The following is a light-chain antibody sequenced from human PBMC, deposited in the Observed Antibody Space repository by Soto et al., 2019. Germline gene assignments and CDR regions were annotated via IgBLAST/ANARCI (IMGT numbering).Light chain of an antibody. J-gene: IGLJ1*01. CDR2: NVS. V-gene: IGLV2-14*01. CDR1: SSYVGGYNY. Sequence: QSVLTQAASVSGSPGQSITISCTGTSSYVGGYNYVSWYQQFPGKVPKLLIYNVSNRPSGVSNRFSGSKSGNTASLTISGLQAEDDADYFCTSSTSGSLYVVGTGTKVTVL. CDR3: TSSTSGSLYV.